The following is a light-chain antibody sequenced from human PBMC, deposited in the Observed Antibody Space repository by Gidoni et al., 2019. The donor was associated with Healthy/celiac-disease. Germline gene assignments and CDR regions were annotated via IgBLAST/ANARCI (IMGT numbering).Light chain of an antibody. V-gene: IGKV1-39*01. Sequence: DLQLTKSPSSLSASVGDRVTITCRASQGSSSYLNWYQQTPGKAPKLLIDAASSLQSGVPSRCSGSGSGTDITLTISSLQPEDVATYYRQQSYSTPRTFGQGTRLEIK. CDR3: QQSYSTPRT. CDR2: AAS. J-gene: IGKJ5*01. CDR1: QGSSSY.